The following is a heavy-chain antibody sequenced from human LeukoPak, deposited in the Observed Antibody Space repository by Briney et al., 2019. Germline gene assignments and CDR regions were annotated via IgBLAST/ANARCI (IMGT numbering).Heavy chain of an antibody. CDR1: GFTVSSNS. Sequence: PGGSLRLSCTVSGFTVSSNSMSWVRQAPGKGLEWVSFIYSGGNTHNSDSVKGRFTISRDNSKNTLYLQMNSLRAEDTAMYYCARRAGDYSHPYDYWGQGTLVTVSS. J-gene: IGHJ4*02. CDR3: ARRAGDYSHPYDY. D-gene: IGHD3-22*01. V-gene: IGHV3-53*01. CDR2: IYSGGNT.